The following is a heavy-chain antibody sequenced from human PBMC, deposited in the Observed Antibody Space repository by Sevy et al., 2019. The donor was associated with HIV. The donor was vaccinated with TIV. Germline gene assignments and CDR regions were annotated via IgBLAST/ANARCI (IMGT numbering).Heavy chain of an antibody. V-gene: IGHV3-13*01. CDR3: ARGLWFGDYYYYYGMDV. D-gene: IGHD3-10*01. J-gene: IGHJ6*02. CDR2: IGTAGDT. CDR1: GFTFSSYD. Sequence: GGSLRLSCAASGFTFSSYDMHWVRQATGKGLEWVSAIGTAGDTYYPGSVKGRFTISRENAKNSLYLQMNSLRAGDTAVYYCARGLWFGDYYYYYGMDVWGQGTTVTVSS.